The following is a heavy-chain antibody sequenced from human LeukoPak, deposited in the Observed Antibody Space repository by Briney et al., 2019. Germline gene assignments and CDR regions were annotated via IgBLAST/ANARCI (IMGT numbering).Heavy chain of an antibody. CDR2: INHSGST. J-gene: IGHJ4*02. D-gene: IGHD3-10*01. CDR1: GGSFSGYY. V-gene: IGHV4-34*01. Sequence: PSETLSLTCAVYGGSFSGYYWSWIRQPPGKGLEWIGEINHSGSTNYNRSLKSRVTISVDTSKNQFSLKLSSVTAADTAVYYCARAHYYGSGSYYHYWGQGTLVTVSS. CDR3: ARAHYYGSGSYYHY.